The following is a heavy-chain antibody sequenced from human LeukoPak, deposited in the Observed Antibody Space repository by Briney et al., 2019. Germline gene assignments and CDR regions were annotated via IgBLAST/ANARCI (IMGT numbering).Heavy chain of an antibody. V-gene: IGHV4-59*01. J-gene: IGHJ4*02. D-gene: IGHD3-22*01. CDR2: NHNTGST. Sequence: SETLSLTCTVSGGSISTFHWSWIRQPPGRGLEWIGFNHNTGSTNYNPSLKSRVTISVDTSKNQFSLKLSSVTAADTAVYYCARGGSGYYYYFDYWGQGTLVTVSS. CDR3: ARGGSGYYYYFDY. CDR1: GGSISTFH.